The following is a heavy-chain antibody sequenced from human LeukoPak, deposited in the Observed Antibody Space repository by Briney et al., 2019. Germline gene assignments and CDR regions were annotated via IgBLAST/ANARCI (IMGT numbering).Heavy chain of an antibody. J-gene: IGHJ4*02. CDR2: IIPILGIA. CDR3: ARDRVAVAGQFDY. CDR1: GGTFSSYA. Sequence: GASVKVSCKASGGTFSSYAISWVRQAPGQGLEWMGRIIPILGIANYAQKLQGRVTMTTDTSTSTAYMELRSLRSDDTAVYYCARDRVAVAGQFDYWGQGTLVTVSS. D-gene: IGHD6-19*01. V-gene: IGHV1-69*04.